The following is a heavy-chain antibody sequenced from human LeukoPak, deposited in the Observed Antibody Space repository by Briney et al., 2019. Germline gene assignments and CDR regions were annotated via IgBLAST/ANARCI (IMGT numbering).Heavy chain of an antibody. CDR1: GYTFTGYY. Sequence: ASVEVSCKASGYTFTGYYMHWVRQAPGQGLEWMGWINPNSGGTNYAQKFQGRVTMTRDTSISTAYMELSRLRSDDTAVYYCARARPRGTALDYWGQGTLVTVSS. V-gene: IGHV1-2*02. CDR2: INPNSGGT. J-gene: IGHJ4*02. D-gene: IGHD6-13*01. CDR3: ARARPRGTALDY.